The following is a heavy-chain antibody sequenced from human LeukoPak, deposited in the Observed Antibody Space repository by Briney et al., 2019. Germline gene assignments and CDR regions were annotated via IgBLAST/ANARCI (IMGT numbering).Heavy chain of an antibody. CDR1: GGSISSYY. CDR3: GRETDYVLY. D-gene: IGHD3-16*01. CDR2: IYYSGST. J-gene: IGHJ4*02. V-gene: IGHV4-59*01. Sequence: SETLSLTCTVSGGSISSYYWSWIRQPPGKGLEWIGYIYYSGSTNYNPSLKSRVTISVDTSKNQSSLKLSSVTAADTAVYYCGRETDYVLYWGQGTLVTVSS.